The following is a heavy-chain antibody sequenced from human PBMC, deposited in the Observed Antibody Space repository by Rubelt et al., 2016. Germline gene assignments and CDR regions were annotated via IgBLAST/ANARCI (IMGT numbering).Heavy chain of an antibody. V-gene: IGHV4-34*01. CDR3: GRGEVLRYFDWLLRFDP. CDR2: INHSGST. D-gene: IGHD3-9*01. CDR1: GGSFSGYY. J-gene: IGHJ5*02. Sequence: QVQLQQWGAGLLKPSETLSLTCAVYGGSFSGYYWSWIRQPPGKGLDWIGEINHSGSTNYNPSIQGRGTSAGERSKNQFSLRLSAVTAADTAVYYCGRGEVLRYFDWLLRFDPWGQGTLVTVSS.